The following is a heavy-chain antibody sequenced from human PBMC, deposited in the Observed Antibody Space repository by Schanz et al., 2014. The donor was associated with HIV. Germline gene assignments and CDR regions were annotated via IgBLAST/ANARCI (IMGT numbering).Heavy chain of an antibody. Sequence: EVQLLESGGGLVQPGGSLRLSCAASGFTFSRYWMNWVRQAPGKGLEWVASIKQDGGEKHYVASVKGRFTISRDNVKNSLYLQMNSLRAEDTAVYYCASPLLYDSLDVWGQGTTVTVSS. CDR1: GFTFSRYW. CDR3: ASPLLYDSLDV. V-gene: IGHV3-7*01. J-gene: IGHJ6*02. D-gene: IGHD3-22*01. CDR2: IKQDGGEK.